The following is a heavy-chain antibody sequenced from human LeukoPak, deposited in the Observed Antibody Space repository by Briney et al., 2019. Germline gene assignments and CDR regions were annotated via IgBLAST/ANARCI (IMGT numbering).Heavy chain of an antibody. Sequence: GGSLRLSCAASGFTFSSYVMSWVRQAPGKGLEWVSAITGSGDNTYYADSVKGRFTISRDNSKNTLYLQMNSLRAEGTAVYYCAKRGPAGAGKSPDYFDYWGQGTLVTVSS. CDR1: GFTFSSYV. CDR3: AKRGPAGAGKSPDYFDY. D-gene: IGHD6-19*01. V-gene: IGHV3-23*01. CDR2: ITGSGDNT. J-gene: IGHJ4*02.